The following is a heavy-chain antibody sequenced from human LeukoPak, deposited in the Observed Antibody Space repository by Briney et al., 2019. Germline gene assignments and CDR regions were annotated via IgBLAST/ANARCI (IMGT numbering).Heavy chain of an antibody. V-gene: IGHV4-39*07. CDR1: GGSISSSSYY. CDR3: ARGQILDCSGGSRYSDFYFDY. CDR2: IYYSGST. D-gene: IGHD2-15*01. J-gene: IGHJ4*02. Sequence: PSETLSLTCTVSGGSISSSSYYWGWIRQPPGKGLEWIGSIYYSGSTYYSPSLKSRVTISVDTSKNQFSLKLSSVTAADTAVYYCARGQILDCSGGSRYSDFYFDYWGQGTLVTVSS.